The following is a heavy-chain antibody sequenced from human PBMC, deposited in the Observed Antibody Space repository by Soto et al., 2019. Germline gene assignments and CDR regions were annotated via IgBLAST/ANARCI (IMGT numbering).Heavy chain of an antibody. V-gene: IGHV5-10-1*01. J-gene: IGHJ6*02. CDR2: IDPSDSYT. CDR3: AIFIAVAGYDYYYYGMDV. D-gene: IGHD6-19*01. Sequence: VESLKISCNGSGYSFTSYWISWVRQMPWKGLEWMGRIDPSDSYTNYSPSFQGHVTISADKSISTAYLQWSSLKASDTAMYYCAIFIAVAGYDYYYYGMDVWGQGTTVTVSS. CDR1: GYSFTSYW.